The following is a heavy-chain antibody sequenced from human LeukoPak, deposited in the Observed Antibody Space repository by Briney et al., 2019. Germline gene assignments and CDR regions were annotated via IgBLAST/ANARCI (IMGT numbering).Heavy chain of an antibody. Sequence: GGSLRLSCAASGFTFSSYGMSWVRQAPGKGLEWVSAISGSGGSTYSADSVKGRFTISRDNSKNTLFLQMNSLRAEDTAVYYCAKDHFPSQYGSGSYGYWGQGTLVTVSS. V-gene: IGHV3-23*01. D-gene: IGHD3-10*01. CDR3: AKDHFPSQYGSGSYGY. CDR2: ISGSGGST. J-gene: IGHJ4*02. CDR1: GFTFSSYG.